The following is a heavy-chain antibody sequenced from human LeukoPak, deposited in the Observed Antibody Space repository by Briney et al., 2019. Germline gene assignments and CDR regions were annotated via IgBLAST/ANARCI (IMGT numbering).Heavy chain of an antibody. J-gene: IGHJ4*02. CDR3: ARGWFGNFLHFDY. V-gene: IGHV4-59*01. D-gene: IGHD3-10*01. CDR1: GGSISTYY. CDR2: IYNSGST. Sequence: SETLSLTCTVSGGSISTYYWSWIRQPPGKGLEWIGYIYNSGSTNYNPSLKSRVTISVGTSENQFSLKLSSVTAADTAVYYCARGWFGNFLHFDYWAREPWSPSPQ.